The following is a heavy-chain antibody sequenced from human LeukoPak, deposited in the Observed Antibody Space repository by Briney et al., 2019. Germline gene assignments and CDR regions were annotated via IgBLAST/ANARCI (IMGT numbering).Heavy chain of an antibody. CDR1: GGTFSSYA. D-gene: IGHD2-15*01. J-gene: IGHJ4*02. CDR3: ARDPIVVVEGGDDY. CDR2: IIPIFGTT. V-gene: IGHV1-69*01. Sequence: SVKVSCKASGGTFSSYAISWVRQAPGQGLEWMGGIIPIFGTTNNAKKFQGRVTITADESTSTAYMELRSLRSEDTAVYYCARDPIVVVEGGDDYWGQGTLVTVSS.